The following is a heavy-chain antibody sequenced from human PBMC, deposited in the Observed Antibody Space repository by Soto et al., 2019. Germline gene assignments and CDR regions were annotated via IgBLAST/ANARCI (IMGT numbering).Heavy chain of an antibody. CDR3: AAVEMVAATPSWFDP. Sequence: SVKVSCKDCGYSQTELSMHWVRQAPGKGLEWMGGFDPEDGETIYAQKFQGRVTMTEDTSTDTAYMELSSLRSEDTAVYYCAAVEMVAATPSWFDPWGQGTLVTVSS. J-gene: IGHJ5*02. D-gene: IGHD2-15*01. CDR2: FDPEDGET. CDR1: GYSQTELS. V-gene: IGHV1-24*01.